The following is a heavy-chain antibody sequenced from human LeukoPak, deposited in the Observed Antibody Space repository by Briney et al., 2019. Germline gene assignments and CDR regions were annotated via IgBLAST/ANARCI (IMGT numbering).Heavy chain of an antibody. CDR1: GFTFSSYA. V-gene: IGHV3-48*02. D-gene: IGHD5-18*01. CDR2: ITTSSSII. Sequence: QPGGSLRLSCAASGFTFSSYAMHWVRQAPGKGLEWVSYITTSSSIIRYAESVKGRFTISRDNAKNSLFLQMNSLRDEDTAVYYCVRDHSYAFDYWGQGSLVTVSS. J-gene: IGHJ4*02. CDR3: VRDHSYAFDY.